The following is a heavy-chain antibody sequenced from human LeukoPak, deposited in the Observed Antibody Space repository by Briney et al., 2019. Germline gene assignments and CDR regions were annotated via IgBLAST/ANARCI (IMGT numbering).Heavy chain of an antibody. Sequence: SETLSLTCAVYGGSFSGYYWSWIRQPPGKGLEWIGEMNHSGSTNYNPSLKSRVTISVDTSKNQFSLKLSSVTAADTAVYYCARARNYYDSSGFYYEGDAFDIWGQGTMVTVSS. CDR1: GGSFSGYY. J-gene: IGHJ3*02. V-gene: IGHV4-34*01. CDR3: ARARNYYDSSGFYYEGDAFDI. CDR2: MNHSGST. D-gene: IGHD3-22*01.